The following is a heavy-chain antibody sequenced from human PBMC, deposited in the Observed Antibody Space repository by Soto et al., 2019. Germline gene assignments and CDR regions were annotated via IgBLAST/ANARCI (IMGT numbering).Heavy chain of an antibody. D-gene: IGHD1-20*01. CDR1: GFTFSSYW. V-gene: IGHV3-7*01. J-gene: IGHJ6*03. CDR2: IKQDGSEK. CDR3: ARDLGEYNWNDNYYYYYMDV. Sequence: GGSLRLSCAASGFTFSSYWMSWVRQAPGKGLEWVANIKQDGSEKYYVDSVKGRFTISRDNAKNSLYLQMNSLRAEDTAVYYCARDLGEYNWNDNYYYYYMDVWGKGTTVTVSS.